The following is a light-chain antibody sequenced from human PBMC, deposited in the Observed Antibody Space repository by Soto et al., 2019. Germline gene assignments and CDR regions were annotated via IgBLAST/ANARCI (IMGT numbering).Light chain of an antibody. J-gene: IGKJ2*01. V-gene: IGKV1-39*01. Sequence: DIQMTQSPPSLSASVGDRVTITCRASQSISSYLNWYQQKPGKAPKLLIYAASSLQSGVPSRFSGSGSGTDFTLTISSLQPEDFATYYCQQSYSTPYTFGQGTKLDIQ. CDR1: QSISSY. CDR3: QQSYSTPYT. CDR2: AAS.